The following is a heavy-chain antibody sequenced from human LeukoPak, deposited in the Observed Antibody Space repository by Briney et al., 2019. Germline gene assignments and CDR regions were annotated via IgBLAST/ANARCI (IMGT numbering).Heavy chain of an antibody. J-gene: IGHJ5*02. Sequence: SETLSLTCAVSGGSISSGGYSWSWIRQPPGTGLEWIGYIYHSGSIYYNPSLKSRVTISVDRSKNQFSLKLSSVTAADTVVYYCARRYGDYEGDWFDPWGQGTLVTVSS. D-gene: IGHD4-17*01. V-gene: IGHV4-30-2*01. CDR1: GGSISSGGYS. CDR3: ARRYGDYEGDWFDP. CDR2: IYHSGSI.